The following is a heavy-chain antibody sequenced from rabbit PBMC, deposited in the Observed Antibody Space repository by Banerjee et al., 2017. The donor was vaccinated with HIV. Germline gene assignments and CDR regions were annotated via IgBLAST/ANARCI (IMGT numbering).Heavy chain of an antibody. J-gene: IGHJ4*01. Sequence: QEQLVESGGGLVQPEGSLTLTCTASGFSFSSSYYMCWVRQAPGKGLEWIGCIYIGDGSTYYASWAKGRFTISKTSSTTVTLQMTSLTAADTATYFCARDGLSGSAVIFNLWGQGTLVTVS. D-gene: IGHD1-1*01. V-gene: IGHV1S45*01. CDR1: GFSFSSSYY. CDR2: IYIGDGST. CDR3: ARDGLSGSAVIFNL.